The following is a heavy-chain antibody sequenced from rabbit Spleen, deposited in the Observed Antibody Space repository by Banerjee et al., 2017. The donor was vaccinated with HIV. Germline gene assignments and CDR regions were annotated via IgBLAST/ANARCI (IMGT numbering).Heavy chain of an antibody. CDR1: GIDFSSYYY. D-gene: IGHD8-1*01. V-gene: IGHV1S40*01. CDR2: IYISGGST. J-gene: IGHJ6*01. Sequence: QSLEESGGDLVKPGASLTLTCTASGIDFSSYYYMCWVRQAPGKGLEWIACIYISGGSTYYANWAKGRFTISETSSTTVTLQMTSLTVADTATYFCARDTGSSFSSYGMDLWGQGTLVTVS. CDR3: ARDTGSSFSSYGMDL.